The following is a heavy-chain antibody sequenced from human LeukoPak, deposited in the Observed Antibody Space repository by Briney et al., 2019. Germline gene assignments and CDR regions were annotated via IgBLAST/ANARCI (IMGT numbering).Heavy chain of an antibody. CDR2: VNHSGST. Sequence: SETLSLTCAVYGGSFTTYYWSWIRQSPGKGLEWIGEVNHSGSTKCNPSLKSRITISVDTSKNQFSVKLNSVTAAATAVYYCARQGSEGRIFDYWGQGTLVTVYS. J-gene: IGHJ4*02. V-gene: IGHV4-34*01. CDR3: ARQGSEGRIFDY. CDR1: GGSFTTYY. D-gene: IGHD3-10*01.